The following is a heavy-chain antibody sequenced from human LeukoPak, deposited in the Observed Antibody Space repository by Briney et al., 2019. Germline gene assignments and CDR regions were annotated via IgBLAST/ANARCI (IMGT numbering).Heavy chain of an antibody. CDR2: ISSSGSTI. J-gene: IGHJ4*02. V-gene: IGHV3-48*03. CDR1: GFTFSSYE. D-gene: IGHD3-22*01. CDR3: ARDRDPSDYYIVYFDY. Sequence: GGSLRLSCAASGFTFSSYEMNWVRQAPGKGLEWVSYISSSGSTIYYADSVKGRFTISRDNAKNSLYLQMNSLRAEDTAVYYCARDRDPSDYYIVYFDYWGQGTLVTVSS.